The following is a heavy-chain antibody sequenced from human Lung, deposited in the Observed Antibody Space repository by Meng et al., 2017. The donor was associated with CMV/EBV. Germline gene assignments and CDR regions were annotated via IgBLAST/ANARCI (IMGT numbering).Heavy chain of an antibody. CDR1: GYTFTNYG. J-gene: IGHJ4*02. Sequence: SVKVSCKAPGYTFTNYGISWVRQAPGQGLEWMGRISGHTGNTNYAQKVQDRAIMTTDTPTSTAYMELRGLRSDDTAVYYCARDGPVRFFEWSPYCFDYWGQGTXVTVSS. CDR2: ISGHTGNT. D-gene: IGHD3-3*01. V-gene: IGHV1-18*01. CDR3: ARDGPVRFFEWSPYCFDY.